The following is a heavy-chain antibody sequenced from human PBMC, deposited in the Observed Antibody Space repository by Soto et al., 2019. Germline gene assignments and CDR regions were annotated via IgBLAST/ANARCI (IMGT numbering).Heavy chain of an antibody. CDR1: GGSINSSDHF. CDR2: VYYTETT. J-gene: IGHJ5*02. CDR3: ARQRVLSTNMFITSFDP. Sequence: SETLSLTCSLSGGSINSSDHFWGWIRQTPGKGLEWIGSVYYTETTYYNPSLKSPVTISVETSRDTFSLKVNSVTAADTGIYYCARQRVLSTNMFITSFDPWGQGTLVTVSS. D-gene: IGHD3-10*02. V-gene: IGHV4-39*01.